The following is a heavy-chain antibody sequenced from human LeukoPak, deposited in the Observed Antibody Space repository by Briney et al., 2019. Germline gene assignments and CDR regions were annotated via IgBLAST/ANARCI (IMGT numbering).Heavy chain of an antibody. CDR3: ARDLYYYDRSVY. V-gene: IGHV1-18*01. Sequence: GASVKVSCKASGYSFTSNVISWVRQAPGQGLEWMGWISAYNGNTNYAQKLQGRVTMTTDTSTSTAYMELRSLRSDDTAVYYCARDLYYYDRSVYWGQGTLVTVSS. CDR2: ISAYNGNT. J-gene: IGHJ4*02. CDR1: GYSFTSNV. D-gene: IGHD3-22*01.